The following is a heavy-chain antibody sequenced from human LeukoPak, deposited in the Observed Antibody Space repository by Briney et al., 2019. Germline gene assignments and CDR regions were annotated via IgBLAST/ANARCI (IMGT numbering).Heavy chain of an antibody. V-gene: IGHV7-4-1*02. J-gene: IGHJ4*02. D-gene: IGHD1-26*01. CDR2: INTNTGNP. Sequence: ASVKVSCKASGGTFSSYAISWVRQAPGQGLEWMGWINTNTGNPTYAQGFTGRFVFSLDTSVSTAYLQISSLKAEDTAVYYCARKIMGSHGDYFDYWGQGTLVTVSS. CDR3: ARKIMGSHGDYFDY. CDR1: GGTFSSYA.